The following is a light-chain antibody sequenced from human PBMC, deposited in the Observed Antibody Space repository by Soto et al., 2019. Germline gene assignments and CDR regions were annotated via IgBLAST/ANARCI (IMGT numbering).Light chain of an antibody. V-gene: IGKV1-9*01. J-gene: IGKJ5*01. CDR1: EDISTF. CDR3: QQLDSYPIT. CDR2: AAS. Sequence: IQFTQSPSSLSASPGDRVTITCRASEDISTFLAWYQQNPGKAPKLLIYAASTLQSGVPSRFSGSRSGTDFTLTISSLQPEDFATYYCQQLDSYPITFGQGTRLEIK.